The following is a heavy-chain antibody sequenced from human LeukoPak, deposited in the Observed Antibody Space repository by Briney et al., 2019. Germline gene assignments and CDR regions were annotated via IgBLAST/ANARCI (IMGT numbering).Heavy chain of an antibody. CDR1: GFTFSSYS. V-gene: IGHV3-21*01. CDR3: ARDPGGSGYSFDS. CDR2: IRSSSYYI. D-gene: IGHD6-19*01. Sequence: GGSLRLSCAASGFTFSSYSMNWVRQAPGKGLEWVSSIRSSSYYIYYADSVKGRFTISRDNSKNTLYLQMNSLRAEDTAIYYCARDPGGSGYSFDSWGQGTLVTVSS. J-gene: IGHJ4*02.